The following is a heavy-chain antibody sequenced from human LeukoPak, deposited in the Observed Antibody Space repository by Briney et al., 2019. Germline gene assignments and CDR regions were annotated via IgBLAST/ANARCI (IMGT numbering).Heavy chain of an antibody. Sequence: PSETLSLTCAVSGYSISSGYYWGWIRQPPGKGLEWIGSIYHSGSTYYNPSLKSRVTISVDTSKNQFSLKLSSVTAAGTAVYYCAREIKWELRNWFDPWGQGTLVTVSS. V-gene: IGHV4-38-2*01. J-gene: IGHJ5*02. CDR1: GYSISSGYY. CDR3: AREIKWELRNWFDP. D-gene: IGHD1-26*01. CDR2: IYHSGST.